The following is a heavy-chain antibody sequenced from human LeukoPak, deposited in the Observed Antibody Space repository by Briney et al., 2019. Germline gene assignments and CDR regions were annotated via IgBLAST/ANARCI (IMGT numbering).Heavy chain of an antibody. Sequence: ASVKVSCKASGYAFTNYAVQWVRQAPGQGLEWMGWISAYNGNTNYAQKLQGRVTMTTDTSTSTAYMELRSLRSDDTAVYYCAISSSYYYDSSGLPDFDYWGQGTLVTVSS. V-gene: IGHV1-18*01. CDR2: ISAYNGNT. CDR1: GYAFTNYA. CDR3: AISSSYYYDSSGLPDFDY. J-gene: IGHJ4*02. D-gene: IGHD3-22*01.